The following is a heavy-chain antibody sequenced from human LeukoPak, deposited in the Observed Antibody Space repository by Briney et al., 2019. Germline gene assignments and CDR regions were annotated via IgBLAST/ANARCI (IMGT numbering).Heavy chain of an antibody. J-gene: IGHJ5*02. Sequence: ASVKVSCKASGYTFTGYYMHWVRRAPGQGLEWMGWINPNSGGTNYAQKFQGRVTMTRDTSISTAYMELSRLRSDDTAVYYCARDGLIAAAGTNWFDPWGQGTLVTVSS. CDR3: ARDGLIAAAGTNWFDP. CDR1: GYTFTGYY. V-gene: IGHV1-2*02. D-gene: IGHD6-13*01. CDR2: INPNSGGT.